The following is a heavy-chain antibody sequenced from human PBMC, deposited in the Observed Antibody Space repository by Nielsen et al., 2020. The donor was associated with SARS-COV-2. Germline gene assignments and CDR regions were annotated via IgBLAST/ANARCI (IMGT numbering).Heavy chain of an antibody. CDR2: IWYDGSNK. J-gene: IGHJ4*02. CDR1: GFAFSSYG. D-gene: IGHD3-3*01. Sequence: GESLKISCAASGFAFSSYGMSWVRQVPGKGLEWVAVIWYDGSNKYYADSVKGRFTISRDNSKNTLYLQMNSLRAEDTAVYYCARDNDFWSGYYLDYWGQGTLVTVSS. V-gene: IGHV3-33*08. CDR3: ARDNDFWSGYYLDY.